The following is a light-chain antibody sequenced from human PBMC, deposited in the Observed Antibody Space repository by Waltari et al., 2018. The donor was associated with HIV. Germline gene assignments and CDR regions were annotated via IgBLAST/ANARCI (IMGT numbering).Light chain of an antibody. CDR3: QHYYTYPMI. J-gene: IGKJ3*01. V-gene: IGKV1-8*01. Sequence: AIRLTQSPSSFSASTGERVNITCRASHNISSYLAWYQQKPGKAPKVLIHDASTLQSGVPSRFSGSGSGTDFTLTISCLQSEDFATYYCQHYYTYPMIFGPGTKVDIK. CDR1: HNISSY. CDR2: DAS.